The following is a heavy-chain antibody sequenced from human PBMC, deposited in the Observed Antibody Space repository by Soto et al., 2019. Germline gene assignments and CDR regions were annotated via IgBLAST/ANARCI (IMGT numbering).Heavy chain of an antibody. CDR2: IYPGDSDT. J-gene: IGHJ5*02. Sequence: GESLKISCKGSGYSFTSYWIGWVRQMPGKGLEWMGIIYPGDSDTRYSPSFQGQVTISADKSISTAYLQWSSLKASDTAMYYCARASIRYFDWLSSPGWFDPWGQGTLVTVSS. CDR3: ARASIRYFDWLSSPGWFDP. D-gene: IGHD3-9*01. CDR1: GYSFTSYW. V-gene: IGHV5-51*01.